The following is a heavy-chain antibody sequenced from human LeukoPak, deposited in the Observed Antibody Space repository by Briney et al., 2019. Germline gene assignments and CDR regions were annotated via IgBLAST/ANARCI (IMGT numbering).Heavy chain of an antibody. J-gene: IGHJ4*02. V-gene: IGHV4-4*09. Sequence: SETLSLTCSVSDGSISSYYWSWIRQPPGKGQEWIGYIHSSGSTHYNPSLKSRVTTSLDTSKNQFSLKVNSVTAADTAVYYCARLGSYSDHWGQGTLVTVSS. D-gene: IGHD1-26*01. CDR3: ARLGSYSDH. CDR2: IHSSGST. CDR1: DGSISSYY.